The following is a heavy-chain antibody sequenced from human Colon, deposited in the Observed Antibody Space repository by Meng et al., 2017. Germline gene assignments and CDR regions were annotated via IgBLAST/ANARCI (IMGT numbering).Heavy chain of an antibody. CDR2: IYYTGTT. D-gene: IGHD6-19*01. V-gene: IGHV4-61*08. CDR3: ARDNLLTSGSRFCFDY. CDR1: GGSVTITGYY. J-gene: IGHJ4*02. Sequence: QVRLQESGPGWVRPSEPLSLTCTVSGGSVTITGYYWSWIRQSPGKGLEWIGYIYYTGTTNYNPSLKSRVTISVDTSKNQFSLKLSSVTPADTAVYFCARDNLLTSGSRFCFDYWGQGALVTVSS.